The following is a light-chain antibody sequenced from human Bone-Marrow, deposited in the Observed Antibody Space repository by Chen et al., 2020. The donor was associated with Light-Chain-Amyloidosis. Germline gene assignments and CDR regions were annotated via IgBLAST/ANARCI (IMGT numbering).Light chain of an antibody. Sequence: QSALTQPASVSGSPGQSITISCTGTGSDVGGDNHVSWYQQPPAKAPKLRIYEVTNRPAWVPDRFSGAKSDNTASLTISGLQTEDEADYFCSSYTITNTLVFGSGTRVTVL. V-gene: IGLV2-14*01. J-gene: IGLJ1*01. CDR2: EVT. CDR3: SSYTITNTLV. CDR1: GSDVGGDNH.